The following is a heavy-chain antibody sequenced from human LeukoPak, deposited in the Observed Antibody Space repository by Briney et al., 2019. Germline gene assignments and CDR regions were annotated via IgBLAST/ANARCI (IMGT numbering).Heavy chain of an antibody. CDR2: IYSGGTT. D-gene: IGHD6-13*01. J-gene: IGHJ4*02. CDR3: ARDPPGIAASVSGG. CDR1: AFTVSNNY. Sequence: PGGSLRLSCKASAFTVSNNYMNWVRQAPGKGLEWVALIYSGGTTNYADSVKGRFTISRDNSKNTLYLQMTNVRVEDTAVYYCARDPPGIAASVSGGWGQGTLVTVSS. V-gene: IGHV3-53*01.